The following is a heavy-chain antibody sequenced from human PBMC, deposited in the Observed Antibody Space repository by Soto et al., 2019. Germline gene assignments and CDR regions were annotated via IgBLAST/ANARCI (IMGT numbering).Heavy chain of an antibody. CDR2: ISGSGGST. CDR3: AKDQRGSTSWPYYYYYGMDV. J-gene: IGHJ6*02. D-gene: IGHD2-2*01. V-gene: IGHV3-23*01. Sequence: GGSLRLSCAASGFTFSSYAMSWVRQAPGKGLEWVSAISGSGGSTYYADSVKGRFTISRDNSKNTLYLQMNSLRAEDTAVYYCAKDQRGSTSWPYYYYYGMDVWGQGTTVTVSS. CDR1: GFTFSSYA.